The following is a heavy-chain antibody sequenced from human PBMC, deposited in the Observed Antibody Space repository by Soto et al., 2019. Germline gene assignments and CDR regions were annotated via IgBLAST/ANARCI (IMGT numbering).Heavy chain of an antibody. D-gene: IGHD3-3*01. V-gene: IGHV1-18*01. CDR3: ARNSQNDFWSGYFLFIHD. CDR1: GYTFTDYG. Sequence: QVHLVQSGAEGEKPGALVKVSCKASGYTFTDYGISWVRQAPGQGLQWMGWITAFNGNTKYAQQFQGRVTMTTDTWSSTGYVEVRSLESSDTAVYYCARNSQNDFWSGYFLFIHDRGQGTLVTVSS. J-gene: IGHJ4*02. CDR2: ITAFNGNT.